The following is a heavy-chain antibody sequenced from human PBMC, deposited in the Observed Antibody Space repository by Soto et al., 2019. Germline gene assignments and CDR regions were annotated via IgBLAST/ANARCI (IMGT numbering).Heavy chain of an antibody. CDR1: GGSFSSFY. CDR2: INHSGST. CDR3: ARGVNVVVTAAAPDKGDAFDI. D-gene: IGHD2-21*02. V-gene: IGHV4-34*01. J-gene: IGHJ3*02. Sequence: QVQLQQWGAGLLKPSETLSLTCAVYGGSFSSFYWIWIRQPPGKGLEWIGEINHSGSTKYNPSLRSRSTISVDTSKNQFSLKLSSVTAADTAVYYCARGVNVVVTAAAPDKGDAFDIWGQGTMVTVSS.